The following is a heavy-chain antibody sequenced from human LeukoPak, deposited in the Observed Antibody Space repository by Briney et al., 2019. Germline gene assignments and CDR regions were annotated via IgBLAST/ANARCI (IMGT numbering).Heavy chain of an antibody. V-gene: IGHV3-7*01. CDR2: IKQDGTET. Sequence: PGGCLRLSCEASGFTFSNYWMTWVRQVPGKGLEWVANIKQDGTETYYVDSVKGRFTLSRDNARNSLYLQMNYLGVDDTAVYYCARGGMTGTPDYWGQGTLVTVSS. CDR1: GFTFSNYW. CDR3: ARGGMTGTPDY. J-gene: IGHJ4*02. D-gene: IGHD1-7*01.